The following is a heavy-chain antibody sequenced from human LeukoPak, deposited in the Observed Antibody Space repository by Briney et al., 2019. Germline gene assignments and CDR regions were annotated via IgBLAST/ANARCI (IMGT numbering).Heavy chain of an antibody. Sequence: SETLSLTCAVYGGSFSPYYWTWIRQPAGKGLEWIGRIYTSGSTNYNPSLKSRVTMSVDTSKNQFSLKLTSVTAADTAVYYCARVPYSGYHWTHDMDVWGKGTTVTVSS. CDR2: IYTSGST. D-gene: IGHD5-12*01. V-gene: IGHV4-59*10. CDR3: ARVPYSGYHWTHDMDV. J-gene: IGHJ6*03. CDR1: GGSFSPYY.